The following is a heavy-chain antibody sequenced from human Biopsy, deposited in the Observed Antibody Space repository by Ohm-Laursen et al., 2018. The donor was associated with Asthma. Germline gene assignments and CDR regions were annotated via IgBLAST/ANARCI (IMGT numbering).Heavy chain of an antibody. CDR2: IYSGGTS. D-gene: IGHD3-22*01. CDR3: ARGDSSNWSHYYFDY. J-gene: IGHJ4*02. CDR1: GFAVSRDH. V-gene: IGHV3-53*01. Sequence: SLRLSCAALGFAVSRDHMFWVRQAPGKGLEWVSVIYSGGTSHTADSVRGRFTISRDYSKNTLYLQMHSQRAEDTAVYYCARGDSSNWSHYYFDYWGQGTLVTVSS.